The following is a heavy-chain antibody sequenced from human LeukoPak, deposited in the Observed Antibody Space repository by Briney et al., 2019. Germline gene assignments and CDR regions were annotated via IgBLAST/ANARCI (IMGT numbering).Heavy chain of an antibody. Sequence: GGSLRLSCAASGFTVDSNYLSWVRQAPGKGLEWVSTIYTGGNTYYAASVKGRFTISRDFSKNTVFLLMNSLRAEDTAMYYCARGDDSGYYDYFDYWGQGALVTVSA. J-gene: IGHJ4*02. CDR2: IYTGGNT. CDR1: GFTVDSNY. V-gene: IGHV3-53*01. D-gene: IGHD3-22*01. CDR3: ARGDDSGYYDYFDY.